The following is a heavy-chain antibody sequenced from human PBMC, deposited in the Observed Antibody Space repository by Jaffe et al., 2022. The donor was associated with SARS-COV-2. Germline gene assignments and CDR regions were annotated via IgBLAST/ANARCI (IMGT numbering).Heavy chain of an antibody. Sequence: QVQLVESGGGVVQPGRSLRLSCAASGFTFSSYAMHWVRQAPGKGLEWVAVISYDGSNKYYADSVKGRFTISRDNSKNTLYLQMNSLRAEDTAVYYCARVITPSYGDYNRLGSYGMDVWGQGTTVTVSS. CDR2: ISYDGSNK. CDR1: GFTFSSYA. D-gene: IGHD4-17*01. CDR3: ARVITPSYGDYNRLGSYGMDV. V-gene: IGHV3-30-3*01. J-gene: IGHJ6*02.